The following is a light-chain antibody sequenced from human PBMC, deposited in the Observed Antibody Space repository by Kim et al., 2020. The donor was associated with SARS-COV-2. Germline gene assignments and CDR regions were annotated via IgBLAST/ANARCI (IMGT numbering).Light chain of an antibody. CDR3: QQRSNWPPEIT. CDR1: QSVSSY. CDR2: DAS. J-gene: IGKJ5*01. V-gene: IGKV3-11*01. Sequence: PGERATLSCRASQSVSSYLAWYQQTPGQAPRLLIYDASNRATGIPARFSGSGSGTDFTLTISSLEPEDFAVYYCQQRSNWPPEITFGQGTRLEIK.